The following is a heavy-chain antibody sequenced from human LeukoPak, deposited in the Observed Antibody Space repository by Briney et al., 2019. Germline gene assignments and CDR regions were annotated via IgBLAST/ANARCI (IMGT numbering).Heavy chain of an antibody. V-gene: IGHV4-34*01. J-gene: IGHJ6*03. D-gene: IGHD5-18*01. CDR2: INHSGST. Sequence: PSETLSLTCAVYGGSFSGYYWSWIRQPPGKGLEWIGEINHSGSTNYNPSLKSRVTISVDTSKNQFSLKLSSVTAADTAVYYCARVGGYSYGRTGGYYMDVWGKGTTATVSS. CDR3: ARVGGYSYGRTGGYYMDV. CDR1: GGSFSGYY.